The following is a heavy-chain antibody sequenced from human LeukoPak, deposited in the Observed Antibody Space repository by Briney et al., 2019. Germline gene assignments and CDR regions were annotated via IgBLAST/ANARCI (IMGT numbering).Heavy chain of an antibody. Sequence: PGGSLRLSCAASGFTFSSYAMHWVRQAPGKGLEWVAVISYDGSKEYHADSVKGRFTISRDNSKNTLYLQMNSLRAEDTAVYYCAREGMATTEGIFYYNGMDVWGQGATVTVSS. V-gene: IGHV3-30-3*01. CDR1: GFTFSSYA. D-gene: IGHD5-24*01. J-gene: IGHJ6*02. CDR3: AREGMATTEGIFYYNGMDV. CDR2: ISYDGSKE.